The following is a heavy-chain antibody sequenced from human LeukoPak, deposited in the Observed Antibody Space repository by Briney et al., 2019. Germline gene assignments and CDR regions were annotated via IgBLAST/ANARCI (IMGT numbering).Heavy chain of an antibody. J-gene: IGHJ4*02. CDR1: GFTFDDYA. CDR3: ARAGRYGFAGYSGDY. Sequence: GGSLRLSCAASGFTFDDYAMHWVRQAPGKGLEWVSLISGDGGSTYYADSVKGRFIISRDNAKNSLYLQMNSLRAEDTAVYYCARAGRYGFAGYSGDYWGQGTLVTVSS. D-gene: IGHD3-10*01. V-gene: IGHV3-43*02. CDR2: ISGDGGST.